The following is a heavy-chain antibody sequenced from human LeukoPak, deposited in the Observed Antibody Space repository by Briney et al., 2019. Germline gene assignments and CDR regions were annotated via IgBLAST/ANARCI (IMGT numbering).Heavy chain of an antibody. CDR2: IYHSGST. D-gene: IGHD2-2*01. J-gene: IGHJ4*02. CDR3: AREVSQDIVVVPAAFHGFDY. CDR1: GGSISSGGYY. V-gene: IGHV4-30-2*01. Sequence: SETLSLTCTVSGGSISSGGYYWSWIRQPPGKGLEWIGYIYHSGSTYYNPSLKSRVTISVDRSKNQFSLKLSSVTAADTAVYYCAREVSQDIVVVPAAFHGFDYWGQGTLVTVSS.